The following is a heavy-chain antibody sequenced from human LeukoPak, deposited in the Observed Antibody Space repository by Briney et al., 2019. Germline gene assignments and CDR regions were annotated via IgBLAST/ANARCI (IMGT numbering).Heavy chain of an antibody. CDR3: ARGTFPKYSSSWYSDWFDP. CDR2: IYYSGST. Sequence: PSETLSLTCTVSGGSISSSSYYWGWIRQPPGKGLEWIGSIYYSGSTYYNPSLKSRVTISVDTSKNQFSLKLSSVTAADTAVYYCARGTFPKYSSSWYSDWFDPWGQGTLVTVSS. V-gene: IGHV4-39*07. D-gene: IGHD6-13*01. CDR1: GGSISSSSYY. J-gene: IGHJ5*02.